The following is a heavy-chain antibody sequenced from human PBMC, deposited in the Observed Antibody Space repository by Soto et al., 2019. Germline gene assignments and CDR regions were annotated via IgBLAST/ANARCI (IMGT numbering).Heavy chain of an antibody. V-gene: IGHV4-59*12. CDR2: IYYSGST. D-gene: IGHD2-2*01. J-gene: IGHJ4*02. CDR3: ARVRTEYAGLDY. Sequence: QPPGKGLEWIGYIYYSGSTNYNPSLKSRVTISVDTSKNQFSLRLTSVTAADTAVYFCARVRTEYAGLDYWGQGTLVTVSS.